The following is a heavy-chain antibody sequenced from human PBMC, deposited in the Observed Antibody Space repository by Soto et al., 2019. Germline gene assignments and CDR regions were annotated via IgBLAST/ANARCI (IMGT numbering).Heavy chain of an antibody. CDR2: ISSSSSYI. CDR3: ARSRDYGDYGDAFDI. V-gene: IGHV3-21*01. CDR1: GFTFSSYS. Sequence: EVQLVESGGGLVQPGGSLRLSCAASGFTFSSYSMNWVRQAPGKGLEWVSSISSSSSYIYYADSVKGRFTISRDNAKNSLYLQMNSLRAEDTAVYYCARSRDYGDYGDAFDIWGQGTMVTVSS. D-gene: IGHD4-17*01. J-gene: IGHJ3*02.